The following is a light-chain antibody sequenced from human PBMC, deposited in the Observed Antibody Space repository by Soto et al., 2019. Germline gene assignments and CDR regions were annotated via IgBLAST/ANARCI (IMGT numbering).Light chain of an antibody. V-gene: IGKV1-5*03. J-gene: IGKJ4*01. CDR1: QSITTW. Sequence: DIQMTQSPSTLSASVGERVTITCRASQSITTWLAWYQQKPGKAPKLLIYKASSLEGGVPSRLSGSGSGTEFNITISSLQPDDFATYYCQQYNTYPLTFGGGTKVDIK. CDR3: QQYNTYPLT. CDR2: KAS.